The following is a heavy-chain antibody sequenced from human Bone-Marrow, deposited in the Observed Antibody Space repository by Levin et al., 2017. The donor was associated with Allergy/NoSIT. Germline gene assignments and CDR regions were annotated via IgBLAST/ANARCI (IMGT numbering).Heavy chain of an antibody. CDR1: GFTFSSYA. Sequence: GESLKISCAASGFTFSSYAMSWVRQAPGKGLEWVSAISGSGGSTYYADSVKGRFTIPRDNSKNTLYLQMNSLRAEDTAVYYCAKDPKHWNDWDYWGQGTLVTVSS. D-gene: IGHD1-1*01. CDR3: AKDPKHWNDWDY. J-gene: IGHJ4*02. V-gene: IGHV3-23*01. CDR2: ISGSGGST.